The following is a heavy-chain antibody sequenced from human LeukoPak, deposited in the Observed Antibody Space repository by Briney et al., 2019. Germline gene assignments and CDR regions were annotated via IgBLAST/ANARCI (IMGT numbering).Heavy chain of an antibody. Sequence: GGSLRLSCEASGFAFSSYWMSWVRLAPGKGPEWVANIKQDGSEKYHVDSVKGRFTVSRDNANNLLYLQMNSLRVEDTAVYYCARLQWEPPDYWGQGTLVIVSS. V-gene: IGHV3-7*03. CDR3: ARLQWEPPDY. J-gene: IGHJ4*02. CDR2: IKQDGSEK. D-gene: IGHD1-26*01. CDR1: GFAFSSYW.